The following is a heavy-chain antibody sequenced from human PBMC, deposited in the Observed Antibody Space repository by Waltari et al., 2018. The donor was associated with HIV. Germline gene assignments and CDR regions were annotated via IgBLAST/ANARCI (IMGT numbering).Heavy chain of an antibody. CDR3: AKTPVLRYFDWLSPDY. Sequence: EVQLLESGGGLVQPGGSLRLSCAASGFTFSSYAMSWVRHAPGKGLGWVSAISGSGGSTYYSDSVKGRFTISRDNSKNTLYLQMNSLRAEDTAVYYCAKTPVLRYFDWLSPDYWGQGTLVTVSS. CDR2: ISGSGGST. D-gene: IGHD3-9*01. J-gene: IGHJ4*02. CDR1: GFTFSSYA. V-gene: IGHV3-23*01.